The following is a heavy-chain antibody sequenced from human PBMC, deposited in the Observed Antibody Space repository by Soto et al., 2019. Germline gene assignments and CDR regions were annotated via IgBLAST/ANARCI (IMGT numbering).Heavy chain of an antibody. Sequence: PSETLSLTCAVSGYSISSGYYWGGIRQSPGKGLEWIGSIYHSGSTYYNPSLKSRVIISVDTSKNQFSLKPSSVTAADTAVYYCARVAPIAAADGMDSRGQGTTVPLSS. CDR1: GYSISSGYY. CDR3: ARVAPIAAADGMDS. CDR2: IYHSGST. D-gene: IGHD6-13*01. V-gene: IGHV4-38-2*01. J-gene: IGHJ6*02.